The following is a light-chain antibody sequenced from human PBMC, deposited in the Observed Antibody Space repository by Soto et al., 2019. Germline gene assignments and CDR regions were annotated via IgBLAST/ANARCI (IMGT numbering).Light chain of an antibody. V-gene: IGKV1-5*03. CDR1: QSISSW. J-gene: IGKJ4*01. Sequence: DIQMTQSPSTLSASIGDRVTITCRASQSISSWLAWYQQKPGKAPKLLIYKASSLETGVPSRFSGSGSGTEFSLTISSLQPDDFATYYCQQYNSYPLSFGGGTKVEIK. CDR2: KAS. CDR3: QQYNSYPLS.